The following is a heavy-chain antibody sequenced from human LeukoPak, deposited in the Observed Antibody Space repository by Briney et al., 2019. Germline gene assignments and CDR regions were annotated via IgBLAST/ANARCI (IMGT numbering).Heavy chain of an antibody. CDR3: ARDGYNWLSRSPNFDY. Sequence: GGSLRLSCAASGFTFSSYWMSWVRQAPGKGLEWVANIKQDGSEKYYVDSVKGRFTISRDNSKNTLYLQMNSLRAEDTAVYYCARDGYNWLSRSPNFDYWGQGTLVTVSS. CDR1: GFTFSSYW. CDR2: IKQDGSEK. D-gene: IGHD5-24*01. J-gene: IGHJ4*02. V-gene: IGHV3-7*03.